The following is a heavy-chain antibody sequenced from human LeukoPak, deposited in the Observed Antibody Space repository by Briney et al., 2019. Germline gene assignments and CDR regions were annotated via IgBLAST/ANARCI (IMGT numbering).Heavy chain of an antibody. V-gene: IGHV3-30*03. CDR3: ARIYDFWSGYPYDY. CDR2: TSYDGSNK. J-gene: IGHJ4*02. CDR1: GFSFSSYG. Sequence: GGSLRLSCAASGFSFSSYGMHWVRQAPGKGLEWVAVTSYDGSNKHYADSVKGRFTFSRDNSKNTLYLEMNSLRAGDTAVYYCARIYDFWSGYPYDYWGQGTLVTVSS. D-gene: IGHD3-3*01.